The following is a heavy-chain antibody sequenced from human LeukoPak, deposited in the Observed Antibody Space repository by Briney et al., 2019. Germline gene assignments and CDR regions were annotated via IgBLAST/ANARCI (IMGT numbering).Heavy chain of an antibody. CDR1: GGSFSGYY. CDR2: INHSGST. D-gene: IGHD3-22*01. Sequence: KPSETLSLTCAVYGGSFSGYYWSWIRQPPGKGLEWIGEINHSGSTNYNPSLKSRVTISVDTSKNQFSLKLNSVTAADTAVYYCARSTYYYDSSGYFVGYFQHWGQGTLVTVSS. J-gene: IGHJ1*01. CDR3: ARSTYYYDSSGYFVGYFQH. V-gene: IGHV4-34*01.